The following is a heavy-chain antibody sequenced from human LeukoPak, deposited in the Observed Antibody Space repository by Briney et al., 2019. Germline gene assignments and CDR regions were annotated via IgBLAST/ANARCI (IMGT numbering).Heavy chain of an antibody. CDR2: TYYRSKWYK. V-gene: IGHV6-1*01. J-gene: IGHJ5*02. Sequence: SQTLSLTCAISGDSVSSNSAAWNWIRQSPSRGLGWLGRTYYRSKWYKDYPVSWKSRVTIHPDTSKNQFSLQLNSVTPEDSAVYYCPRDPGYSSSWYWFDPWGQGTLVTVSS. CDR3: PRDPGYSSSWYWFDP. D-gene: IGHD6-13*01. CDR1: GDSVSSNSAA.